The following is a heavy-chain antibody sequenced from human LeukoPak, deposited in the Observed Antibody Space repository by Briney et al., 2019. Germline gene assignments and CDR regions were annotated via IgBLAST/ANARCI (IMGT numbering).Heavy chain of an antibody. J-gene: IGHJ4*02. CDR1: GFTFSSYG. V-gene: IGHV3-30*02. CDR2: IRYDGSNK. Sequence: GGSLRLSCAASGFTFSSYGMHWVRQAPGKGLEWVAFIRYDGSNKYYADSVKGRFTISRDNSKNTLYLQMNSLRAEDTAVYYCAKGGGYLLEPLYYFDYWGQGTLVTASS. D-gene: IGHD3-22*01. CDR3: AKGGGYLLEPLYYFDY.